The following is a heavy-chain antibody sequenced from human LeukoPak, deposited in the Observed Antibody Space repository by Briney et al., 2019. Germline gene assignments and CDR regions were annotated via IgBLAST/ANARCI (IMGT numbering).Heavy chain of an antibody. Sequence: ASVKVSCKASGYTFTSYPVHWVRQAPGQGLEWMGIINPSGGSTNHAQKFQGRVTMTRDTSTSTVYMELGSLRSDDTAVYYCARLGYCGSTSCQWGQGTLVTVSS. J-gene: IGHJ4*02. D-gene: IGHD2-2*03. V-gene: IGHV1-46*01. CDR1: GYTFTSYP. CDR3: ARLGYCGSTSCQ. CDR2: INPSGGST.